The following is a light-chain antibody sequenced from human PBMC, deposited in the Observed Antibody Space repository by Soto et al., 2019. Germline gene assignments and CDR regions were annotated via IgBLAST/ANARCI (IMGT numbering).Light chain of an antibody. J-gene: IGKJ4*01. CDR1: QSISSY. Sequence: DIQMTQSPSSLSASVGDRVTITCRASQSISSYLNWYQQKPGKAPKLLIYAASSLQSGVPSRFSGSGSGTDFTRTISSLHPEDFATYYGQQSYSTLLTFGGGTKVEIK. CDR2: AAS. CDR3: QQSYSTLLT. V-gene: IGKV1-39*01.